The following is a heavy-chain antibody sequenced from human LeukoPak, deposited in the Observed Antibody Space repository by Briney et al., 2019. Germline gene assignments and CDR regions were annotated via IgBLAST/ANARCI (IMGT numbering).Heavy chain of an antibody. CDR3: ARDFGLRCSGGTCYSVYYYGMGV. J-gene: IGHJ6*04. CDR1: GFSFSNYA. CDR2: IKQGGSEK. D-gene: IGHD2-15*01. V-gene: IGHV3-7*03. Sequence: GGSLRLSCSASGFSFSNYAMYWVRQAPGKGLEWVANIKQGGSEKYYVDSVKGRFTISRDNAKNSLYLQMNSLRAEDTAVYYCARDFGLRCSGGTCYSVYYYGMGVWGKGTTVTVSS.